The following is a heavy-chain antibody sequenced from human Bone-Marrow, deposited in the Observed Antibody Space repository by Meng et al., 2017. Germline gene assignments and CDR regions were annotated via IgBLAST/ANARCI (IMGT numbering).Heavy chain of an antibody. CDR1: RYTFTSYD. V-gene: IGHV1-8*01. CDR2: MNPNSGNT. Sequence: ASVKVSCKASRYTFTSYDINWVRQATGQGLEWMGWMNPNSGNTGYAQKFQGRVTMTRNTSISTAYMELSSLRSEDTAVYYCARGLGYSSGWYFRSAGSTFDIWGQGTMVT. J-gene: IGHJ3*02. D-gene: IGHD6-19*01. CDR3: ARGLGYSSGWYFRSAGSTFDI.